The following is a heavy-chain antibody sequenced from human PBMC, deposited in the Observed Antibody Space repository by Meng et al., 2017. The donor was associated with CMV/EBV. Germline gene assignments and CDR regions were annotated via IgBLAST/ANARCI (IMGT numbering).Heavy chain of an antibody. CDR3: ASSLTYPDY. J-gene: IGHJ4*02. V-gene: IGHV4-34*01. D-gene: IGHD2-15*01. Sequence: VQVRQWGAGLLKPSETLSLTCAVYGGSFSGYYWSWIRQPPGKGLEWIGEINHSGSTNYNPSLKSRVTISVDTSKNQFSLKLSSVTAADTVVYYCASSLTYPDYWGQGTLVTVSS. CDR2: INHSGST. CDR1: GGSFSGYY.